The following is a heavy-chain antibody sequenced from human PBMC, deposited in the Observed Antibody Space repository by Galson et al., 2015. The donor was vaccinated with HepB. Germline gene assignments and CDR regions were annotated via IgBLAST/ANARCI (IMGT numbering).Heavy chain of an antibody. V-gene: IGHV3-21*01. D-gene: IGHD5-24*01. CDR1: GFTFSSYS. Sequence: SLRLSCAASGFTFSSYSMNWVRQAPGKGLEWVSSISSSSSYIYYADSVKGRFTISRDNAKNSLYLQMNGLRAEDTAVYYCAKDLEMATICPDSWGQGTLVTVSS. CDR3: AKDLEMATICPDS. J-gene: IGHJ5*01. CDR2: ISSSSSYI.